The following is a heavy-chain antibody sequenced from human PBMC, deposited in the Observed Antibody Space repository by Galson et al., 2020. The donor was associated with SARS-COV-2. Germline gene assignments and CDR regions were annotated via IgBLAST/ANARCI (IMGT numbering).Heavy chain of an antibody. CDR3: ARIEAAAGLGMDV. CDR2: IDWDDDK. V-gene: IGHV2-70*11. D-gene: IGHD6-13*01. Sequence: ICTFSGFSSSTSGMCVSWPRPPPGKALEWLARIDWDDDKYYSTSLKIRINISKDTSKNQVVLTMTNTDPVDTATYYCARIEAAAGLGMDVWDKGTTLPVSS. CDR1: GFSSSTSGMC. J-gene: IGHJ6*04.